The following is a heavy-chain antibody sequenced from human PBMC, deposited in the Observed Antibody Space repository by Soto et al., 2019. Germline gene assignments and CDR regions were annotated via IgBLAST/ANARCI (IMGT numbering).Heavy chain of an antibody. Sequence: EASVKVSCKASGYTFTSYGISWVRQAPGQGLEWMGWTSAYNGNTNYAQKLQGRVTMTTDTSTSTAYMELRSLRSDDTAVYYCARGHRDFGVVILAYFDYWGQGTMVTVSS. J-gene: IGHJ4*02. V-gene: IGHV1-18*01. CDR1: GYTFTSYG. CDR3: ARGHRDFGVVILAYFDY. CDR2: TSAYNGNT. D-gene: IGHD3-3*01.